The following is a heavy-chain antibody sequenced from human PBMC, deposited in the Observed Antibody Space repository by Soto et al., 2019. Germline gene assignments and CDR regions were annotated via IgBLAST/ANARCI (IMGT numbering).Heavy chain of an antibody. D-gene: IGHD3-10*01. Sequence: GGSVRLSCAASGFSFRSYYMNWVRQAPGRGLEWVSSISPSSSFLSYADSLKGRFTISRDNAKSSVHLQMNSLRAEDTAVYYCARVGTDYGSGSPYYSDSWGQGILVTVSS. J-gene: IGHJ4*02. V-gene: IGHV3-21*06. CDR3: ARVGTDYGSGSPYYSDS. CDR2: ISPSSSFL. CDR1: GFSFRSYY.